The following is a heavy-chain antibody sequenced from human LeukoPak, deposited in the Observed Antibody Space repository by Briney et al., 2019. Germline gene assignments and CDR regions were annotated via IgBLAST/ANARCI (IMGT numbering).Heavy chain of an antibody. CDR3: ARDRPDPSSSYYFGY. J-gene: IGHJ4*02. D-gene: IGHD6-6*01. V-gene: IGHV3-66*01. Sequence: GGSLRLSCTASGFTVSSNYMSWVRQAPGKGLEWVSVVSGTGSTYYADSVKGRFTISRDNSRNTLYLQMNSLRAEDTAVYYCARDRPDPSSSYYFGYWGQGNLVTVSS. CDR2: VSGTGST. CDR1: GFTVSSNY.